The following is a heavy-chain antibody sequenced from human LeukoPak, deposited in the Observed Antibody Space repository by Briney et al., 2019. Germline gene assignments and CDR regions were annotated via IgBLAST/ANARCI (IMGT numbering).Heavy chain of an antibody. CDR3: AKDPSLYSSSWGPHYFDY. V-gene: IGHV3-53*01. CDR2: IFDGGAP. Sequence: PGGSLRLSCAASGITVSSNYMSWVRQAPGKGLEWVSVIFDGGAPYYADSVKGRFTISRDSFENRLYLQMNSLRAEDSAVYYCAKDPSLYSSSWGPHYFDYWGQGTLVTVSS. CDR1: GITVSSNY. J-gene: IGHJ4*02. D-gene: IGHD6-13*01.